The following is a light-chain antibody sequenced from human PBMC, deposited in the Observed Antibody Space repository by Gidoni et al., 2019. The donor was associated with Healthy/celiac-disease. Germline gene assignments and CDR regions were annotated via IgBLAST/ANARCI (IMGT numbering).Light chain of an antibody. V-gene: IGKV1-33*01. CDR1: QDISNY. CDR2: DAS. J-gene: IGKJ2*01. Sequence: DIQMTQSPSSLSASVGDRVTITCQASQDISNYLNWYQQKPGKAPKLLIYDASNLETGVPSRCSGSGSGTDFTFTIRSLQPEDIATYYCQQYDNLPYTFGQGTKLEIK. CDR3: QQYDNLPYT.